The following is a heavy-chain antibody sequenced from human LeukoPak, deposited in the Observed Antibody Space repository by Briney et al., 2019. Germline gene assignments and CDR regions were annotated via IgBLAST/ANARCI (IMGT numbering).Heavy chain of an antibody. Sequence: ASVKVSCKASGYTFTSYDINWVRQATGQGLEWMGWMNPNSGNTGYAQKFQGRVTMTRNTSISTAYMELSSLRSEDTAVYYCARLIGRPTVTTHWGQGTLVTVSS. CDR2: MNPNSGNT. CDR1: GYTFTSYD. J-gene: IGHJ4*02. CDR3: ARLIGRPTVTTH. V-gene: IGHV1-8*01. D-gene: IGHD4-17*01.